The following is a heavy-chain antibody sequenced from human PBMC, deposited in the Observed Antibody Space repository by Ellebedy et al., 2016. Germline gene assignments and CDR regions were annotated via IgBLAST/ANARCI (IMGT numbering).Heavy chain of an antibody. CDR3: ARGLAGPLSSSSDY. D-gene: IGHD6-6*01. V-gene: IGHV1-8*01. CDR1: GYTFTSYD. J-gene: IGHJ4*02. CDR2: MNPNSGNT. Sequence: ASVKVSXXASGYTFTSYDINWVRQATGQGLEWMGWMNPNSGNTGYAQKFQGRVTMTRNTSISTAYMELSSLRSEDTAVYYCARGLAGPLSSSSDYWGQGTLVTVSS.